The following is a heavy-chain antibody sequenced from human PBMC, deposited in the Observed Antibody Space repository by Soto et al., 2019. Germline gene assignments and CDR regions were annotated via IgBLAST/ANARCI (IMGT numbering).Heavy chain of an antibody. CDR3: ARGGHTSGWYLDDAFDI. J-gene: IGHJ3*02. D-gene: IGHD6-19*01. CDR1: GYTFTSYA. V-gene: IGHV1-3*01. CDR2: INAGNGNT. Sequence: ASVKVSCKASGYTFTSYAMHWVRQAPGQRLEWMGWINAGNGNTKYSQKSQGRVTITRDTSASTAYMELSSLRSEDTAVYYCARGGHTSGWYLDDAFDIWGQGTMVTVSS.